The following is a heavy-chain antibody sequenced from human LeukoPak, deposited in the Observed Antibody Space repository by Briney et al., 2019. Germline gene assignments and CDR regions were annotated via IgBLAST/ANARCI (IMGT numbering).Heavy chain of an antibody. D-gene: IGHD2-15*01. CDR2: IYTSGST. CDR1: GGSISSHY. V-gene: IGHV4-4*07. J-gene: IGHJ5*02. Sequence: SETLSLTCTVSGGSISSHYWSWIRQPAGKGLEWIGRIYTSGSTNYNPSLKSRVTMSVDTSKNQFSLKLSSVTAADTAVYYCARDRYCSGGSCSTYNWFDPWGQGTLVTVAS. CDR3: ARDRYCSGGSCSTYNWFDP.